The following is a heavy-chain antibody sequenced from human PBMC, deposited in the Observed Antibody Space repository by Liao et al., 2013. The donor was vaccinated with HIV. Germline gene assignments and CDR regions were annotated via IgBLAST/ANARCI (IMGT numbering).Heavy chain of an antibody. CDR1: GGSISSYY. Sequence: QVQLQESGPGLVKPSETLSLTCTVSGGSISSYYWSWIRQPPGKGLEWIGYIYYSGSTNYNPSLKSRVTISVDTSKNQFSLKLSSVTAADTAVYYCARESGGYTGWSAGFDYWGQGTLVTVSS. CDR3: ARESGGYTGWSAGFDY. J-gene: IGHJ4*02. CDR2: IYYSGST. V-gene: IGHV4-59*01. D-gene: IGHD5-18*01.